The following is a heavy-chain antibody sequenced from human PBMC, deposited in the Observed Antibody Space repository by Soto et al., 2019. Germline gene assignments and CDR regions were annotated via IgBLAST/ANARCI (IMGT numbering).Heavy chain of an antibody. V-gene: IGHV3-30*18. D-gene: IGHD3-3*01. CDR1: GFTFSSYG. J-gene: IGHJ4*02. CDR3: AKDVGFLEWLSRNYFDY. CDR2: ISYDGSNE. Sequence: GGSLRLSCAASGFTFSSYGMHWVRQAPGKGLEWVAVISYDGSNEYYADSVKGRFTISRDNSKNTLYLQMNSLRAEDTAVYYCAKDVGFLEWLSRNYFDYWGQGTLVTVSS.